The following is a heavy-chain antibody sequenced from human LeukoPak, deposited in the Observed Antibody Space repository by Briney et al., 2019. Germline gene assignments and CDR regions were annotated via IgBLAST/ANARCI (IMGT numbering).Heavy chain of an antibody. CDR3: AKASSSWALDF. D-gene: IGHD6-13*01. Sequence: GGSLRHSCAVSGLTPSSYAMSWVRQAPGKGREWVSAISGSGGSTYYADSVQGQFTISRDNAKNTLYLQMNSLGAEDTAVYYCAKASSSWALDFWGEGTLHTVS. CDR1: GLTPSSYA. J-gene: IGHJ4*02. CDR2: ISGSGGST. V-gene: IGHV3-23*01.